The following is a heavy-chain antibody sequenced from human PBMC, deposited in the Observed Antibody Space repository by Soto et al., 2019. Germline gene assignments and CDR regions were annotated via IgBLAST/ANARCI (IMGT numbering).Heavy chain of an antibody. J-gene: IGHJ4*02. CDR1: GGSISSYY. Sequence: PSETLSLTCTVSGGSISSYYWSWIRQPPGKGLEWIGYIYYSGSTNYNPSLKSRVTISVDTSKNQFSLKLSSVTAADTAVYYCARHPSRGFLEWLLDYWGQGTLVTVSS. D-gene: IGHD3-3*01. CDR3: ARHPSRGFLEWLLDY. CDR2: IYYSGST. V-gene: IGHV4-59*08.